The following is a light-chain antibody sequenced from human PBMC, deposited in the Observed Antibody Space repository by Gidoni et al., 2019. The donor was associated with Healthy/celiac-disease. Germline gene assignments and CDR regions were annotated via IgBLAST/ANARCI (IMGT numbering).Light chain of an antibody. V-gene: IGKV1-8*01. CDR1: QGISSY. J-gene: IGKJ3*01. CDR3: QQYYSYPFT. Sequence: AIWLTRSPSPLSASTGDRVTITSRASQGISSYLAWYQQKPGNAPKLLIYAASTLQSGVPSRFSGSGSGTYFTHTISCLHSEDFATYYCQQYYSYPFTFGPGTKVDIK. CDR2: AAS.